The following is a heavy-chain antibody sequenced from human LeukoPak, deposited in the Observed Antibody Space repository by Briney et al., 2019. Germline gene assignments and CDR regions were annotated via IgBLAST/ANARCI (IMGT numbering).Heavy chain of an antibody. D-gene: IGHD3-10*01. V-gene: IGHV4-59*01. CDR2: IYYSGST. Sequence: SETLSLTCTVSGGSISSYYWSWIRQPPGKGLEWMGYIYYSGSTNYNPSLKSRVTISVDTSKNQFSLKLSSVTAADTAVYYCARHRPLGLTMVRGLKFDPWGQGTLVTVSS. J-gene: IGHJ5*02. CDR3: ARHRPLGLTMVRGLKFDP. CDR1: GGSISSYY.